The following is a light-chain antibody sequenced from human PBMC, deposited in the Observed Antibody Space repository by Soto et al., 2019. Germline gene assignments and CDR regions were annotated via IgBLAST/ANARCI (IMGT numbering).Light chain of an antibody. CDR1: QIISNR. J-gene: IGKJ4*02. V-gene: IGKV1-5*03. CDR3: QHYVTYSP. Sequence: DILMTQSPSTLSASVGDRVTITCRASQIISNRLAWYQQKPGKAPKLLIYKTSSLESGVPARFSGSGSGTEFTLTISSLQPDDFATYFCQHYVTYSPFGGGTKVEIK. CDR2: KTS.